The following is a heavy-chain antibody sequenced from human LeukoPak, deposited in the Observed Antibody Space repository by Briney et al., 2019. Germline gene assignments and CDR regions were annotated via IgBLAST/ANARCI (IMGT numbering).Heavy chain of an antibody. CDR3: ARAPGPAACMDV. CDR1: GFTFSSYA. D-gene: IGHD6-25*01. Sequence: GGSLRLSCAASGFTFSSYAMHWVRQAPGKGLERVAVISYDGSNKYYADSVKGRFTISRDNSKNTLYLQMNSLRAEDTAVYYCARAPGPAACMDVWGQGTTVTVSS. J-gene: IGHJ6*02. CDR2: ISYDGSNK. V-gene: IGHV3-30-3*01.